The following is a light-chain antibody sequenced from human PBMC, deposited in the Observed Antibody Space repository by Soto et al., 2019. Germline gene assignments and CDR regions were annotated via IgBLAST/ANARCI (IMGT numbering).Light chain of an antibody. CDR3: QQRSYWPLT. V-gene: IGKV3-11*01. J-gene: IGKJ4*01. Sequence: EIVLTQSPATLSLSPGERATLSCRASQSVSTFLAWYQQKPGQAPRLLISDASNRATGIPARFSGSGSGTDFTLTISSLEPEDFAVYYCQQRSYWPLTFGGGTKVEIE. CDR2: DAS. CDR1: QSVSTF.